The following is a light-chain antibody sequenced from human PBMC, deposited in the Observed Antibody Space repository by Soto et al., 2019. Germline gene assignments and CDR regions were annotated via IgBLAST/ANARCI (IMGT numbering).Light chain of an antibody. CDR1: SSDVGGYNY. Sequence: QSVLTQPASVSGSPGQSITIPCTGTSSDVGGYNYVSWYQQHPGKAPKLMMYDVNNRPSGVDFRFSGSKSGNTASLTISGLQAEDEADYYCSSYTTNRVLFGGGTQLTVL. CDR2: DVN. V-gene: IGLV2-14*03. J-gene: IGLJ2*01. CDR3: SSYTTNRVL.